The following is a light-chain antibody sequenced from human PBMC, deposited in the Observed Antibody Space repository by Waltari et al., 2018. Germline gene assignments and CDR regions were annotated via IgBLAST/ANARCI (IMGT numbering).Light chain of an antibody. J-gene: IGKJ4*01. CDR3: QQTYTTPLT. V-gene: IGKV1-39*01. CDR2: AAS. CDR1: QSASNY. Sequence: DIQMTQSPPSLSASVGDRVTITCRASQSASNYLSWYQQKPGKAPKLLIYAASSLESGVPSRFTGSGSGTDFTLTISSLQSEDFATYYCQQTYTTPLTFGGGTTVEIK.